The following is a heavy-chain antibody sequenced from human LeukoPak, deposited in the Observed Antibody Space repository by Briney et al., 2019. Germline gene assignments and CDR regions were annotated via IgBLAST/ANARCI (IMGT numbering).Heavy chain of an antibody. CDR2: IYPGDSDT. V-gene: IGHV5-51*01. CDR3: ARPAGFSSTSGDFDY. Sequence: GESLKISCQGSGYSFTSYWIGWVRQMPGKGLEWMGIIYPGDSDTRYSPSFQGQVTISADKSISTAYLQWSSLKASDTAMYYCARPAGFSSTSGDFDYWGRGTLVTVSS. J-gene: IGHJ4*02. D-gene: IGHD2-2*01. CDR1: GYSFTSYW.